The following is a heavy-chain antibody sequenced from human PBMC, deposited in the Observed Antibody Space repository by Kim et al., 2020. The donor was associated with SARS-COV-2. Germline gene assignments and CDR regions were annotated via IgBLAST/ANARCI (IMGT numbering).Heavy chain of an antibody. CDR3: TTILVWRHDHDY. J-gene: IGHJ4*02. CDR2: IKSKTDGGTT. CDR1: GFTFSNAW. V-gene: IGHV3-15*01. D-gene: IGHD6-6*01. Sequence: GGSLRLSCAASGFTFSNAWMSWVRQAPGKGLEWVGRIKSKTDGGTTDYAAPVKGRFTISRDDSKNTLYLQMNSLKTEDTAVYYCTTILVWRHDHDYWGQGTLVTVSS.